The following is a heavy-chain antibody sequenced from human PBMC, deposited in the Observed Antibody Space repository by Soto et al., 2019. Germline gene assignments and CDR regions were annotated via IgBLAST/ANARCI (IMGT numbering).Heavy chain of an antibody. CDR3: ARRDCSGGSCYSSDDGMDV. J-gene: IGHJ6*02. D-gene: IGHD2-15*01. Sequence: GASLKISCKGSGYSFTSYWISWVRQMPGKGLEWMGRIDPSDSYTNYSPSFQGNVTITADKSISTAYLQWSSLKASDTAMYYCARRDCSGGSCYSSDDGMDVWGQGTTVTVSS. V-gene: IGHV5-10-1*01. CDR2: IDPSDSYT. CDR1: GYSFTSYW.